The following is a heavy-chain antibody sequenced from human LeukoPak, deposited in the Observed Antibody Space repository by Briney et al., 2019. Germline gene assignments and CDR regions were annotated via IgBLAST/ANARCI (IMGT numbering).Heavy chain of an antibody. D-gene: IGHD1-26*01. J-gene: IGHJ3*02. Sequence: ASVKVPCKASGYTFTDYYMHWVRQAPGQGLEWVAWINPNSGATNYAQKLQGRVTMTTDTSTSTAYMELRSLRSDDTAVYYCAREGGATGDALDIWGQGTMVTVSS. CDR1: GYTFTDYY. CDR2: INPNSGAT. V-gene: IGHV1-2*02. CDR3: AREGGATGDALDI.